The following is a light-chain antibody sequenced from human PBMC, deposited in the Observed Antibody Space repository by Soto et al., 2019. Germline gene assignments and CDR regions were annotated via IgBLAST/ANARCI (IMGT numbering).Light chain of an antibody. CDR3: QQLNSFPIT. CDR1: QGISSY. V-gene: IGKV1-9*01. CDR2: AAS. J-gene: IGKJ5*01. Sequence: DIQLTQSPSFLSASVADRVTITCRASQGISSYLAWYQQKPGKAPKLPIYAASTLQSGVPSRFSGSGSGTEFTLTITRLQPEDFATYYCQQLNSFPITFGQGTRLEIK.